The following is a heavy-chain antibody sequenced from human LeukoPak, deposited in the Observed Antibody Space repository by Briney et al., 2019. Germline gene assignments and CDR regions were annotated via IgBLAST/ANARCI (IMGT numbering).Heavy chain of an antibody. CDR3: ARGWTMVRRVTNNWFDP. V-gene: IGHV4-34*01. CDR1: GGSFSGYY. D-gene: IGHD3-10*01. CDR2: INHSGST. J-gene: IGHJ5*02. Sequence: SETLSLTCAVCGGSFSGYYWSWIRHPPGKGLEWIGEINHSGSTNYNPSLKSRVTISVDTSKNQFSLKLSSVTAADTAVYYCARGWTMVRRVTNNWFDPWGQGTLVTVSS.